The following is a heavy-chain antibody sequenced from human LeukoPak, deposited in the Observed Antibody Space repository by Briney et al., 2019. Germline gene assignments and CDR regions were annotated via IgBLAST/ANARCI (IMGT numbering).Heavy chain of an antibody. CDR1: GFTFSSYS. Sequence: GGSLRLSCAAPGFTFSSYSMNWVRQAPGKGLEWVSSISSSSSYIYYADSVKGRFSISRDNAKNSLYLQMNSLRTEDTAVYYCASQGTGYSSGWYWFDPWGQGTLVTVSS. J-gene: IGHJ5*02. D-gene: IGHD6-19*01. V-gene: IGHV3-21*01. CDR3: ASQGTGYSSGWYWFDP. CDR2: ISSSSSYI.